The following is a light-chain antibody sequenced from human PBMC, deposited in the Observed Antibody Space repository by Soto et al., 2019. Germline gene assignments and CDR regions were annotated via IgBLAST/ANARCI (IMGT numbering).Light chain of an antibody. V-gene: IGLV2-14*01. CDR1: SSDVGGYNY. CDR2: DVS. J-gene: IGLJ2*01. Sequence: QSALTQPASVSGSPGQSITISCTGTSSDVGGYNYVSWYQQHPGKAPKLMIYDVSNRPSGVSNRFSGSKSGNTASLTISGLQAEYEADYYCSSYTSSILFGGGTQLTVL. CDR3: SSYTSSIL.